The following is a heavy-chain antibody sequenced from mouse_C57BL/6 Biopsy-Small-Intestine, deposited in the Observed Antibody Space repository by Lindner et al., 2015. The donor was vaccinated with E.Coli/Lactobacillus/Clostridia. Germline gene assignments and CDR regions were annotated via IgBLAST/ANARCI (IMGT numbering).Heavy chain of an antibody. Sequence: QLQESGGGLVKPGGSLKLSCAASGFTFSDYGMHWVRQAPEKGLEWVAYISSGSSTIYYADTVKGRFTISRDNAKNTLFLQMTSLRSEDTAMYYCARPHGWEFDYWGQGTTLTVSS. CDR3: ARPHGWEFDY. V-gene: IGHV5-17*01. CDR2: ISSGSSTI. D-gene: IGHD4-1*01. J-gene: IGHJ2*01. CDR1: GFTFSDYG.